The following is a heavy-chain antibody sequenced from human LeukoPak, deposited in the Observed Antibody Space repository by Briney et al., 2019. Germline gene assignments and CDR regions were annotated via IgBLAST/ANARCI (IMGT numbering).Heavy chain of an antibody. D-gene: IGHD6-13*01. V-gene: IGHV7-4-1*02. CDR3: ARRVPPCQLVGNWFDP. CDR1: GYTFTSYA. J-gene: IGHJ5*02. CDR2: INTNTGNP. Sequence: GASVKVSCKASGYTFTSYAMNWVRQAPGQGLEWMGWINTNTGNPTYAQGFTGRFVFSLDTSVSTAYLQISSLKAEDTAVYYCARRVPPCQLVGNWFDPWGQGTLVTVSS.